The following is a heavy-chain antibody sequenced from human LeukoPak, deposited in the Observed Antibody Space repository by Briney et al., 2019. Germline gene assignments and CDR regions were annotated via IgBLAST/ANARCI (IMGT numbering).Heavy chain of an antibody. V-gene: IGHV5-51*01. CDR3: ARRSGFGELQFDY. D-gene: IGHD3-10*01. J-gene: IGHJ4*02. Sequence: GESLKISCKGSGYNVINYWIGWVRQMPGKGLEWMGIIYPGDSDTRYSPSFQVQVTISADKSISTAYLQWSSLKASDTAMYYCARRSGFGELQFDYWGQGTLVTVPS. CDR2: IYPGDSDT. CDR1: GYNVINYW.